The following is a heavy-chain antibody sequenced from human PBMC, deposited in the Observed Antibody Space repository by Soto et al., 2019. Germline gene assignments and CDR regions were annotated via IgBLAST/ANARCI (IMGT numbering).Heavy chain of an antibody. V-gene: IGHV3-33*01. CDR1: GFTFSSYG. J-gene: IGHJ4*02. D-gene: IGHD5-12*01. Sequence: QVQLVGSGGGVVQPGRSLRLSCAASGFTFSSYGMHWVRQAPGKGLEWVAVIWYDGSNKYYADSVKGRFTISRDNSKNTLYLQMNSLRAEDTAVYYCARDASGYGYFDYWGQGTLVTVSS. CDR3: ARDASGYGYFDY. CDR2: IWYDGSNK.